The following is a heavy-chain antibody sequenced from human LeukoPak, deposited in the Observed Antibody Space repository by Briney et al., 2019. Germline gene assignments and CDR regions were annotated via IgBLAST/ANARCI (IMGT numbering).Heavy chain of an antibody. CDR2: ISGSGVST. J-gene: IGHJ4*02. CDR1: GFTFSSYA. V-gene: IGHV3-23*01. CDR3: AKESLYYYGSGSYYTN. Sequence: GGSLRLSCAASGFTFSSYAMSWVRQAPGKGLEWVSAISGSGVSTYYTDSVKGRFTISRDNSKNTLFLQMNSLRAEDTAVYYCAKESLYYYGSGSYYTNWGQGTLVTVSS. D-gene: IGHD3-10*01.